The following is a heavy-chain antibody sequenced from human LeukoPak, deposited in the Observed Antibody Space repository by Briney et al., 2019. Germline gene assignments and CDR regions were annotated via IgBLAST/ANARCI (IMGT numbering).Heavy chain of an antibody. Sequence: GRSRRLSCAASGFTFSSYGMHWVRQAPGKGLEWVAVIWYDGSNKYYADSVKGRFTISRDNSKNTLYLQMNSLRAEDTAVYYCARGRDFWSGYYWGYYFDYWGQGTLVTVSS. J-gene: IGHJ4*02. CDR2: IWYDGSNK. D-gene: IGHD3-3*01. CDR3: ARGRDFWSGYYWGYYFDY. V-gene: IGHV3-33*01. CDR1: GFTFSSYG.